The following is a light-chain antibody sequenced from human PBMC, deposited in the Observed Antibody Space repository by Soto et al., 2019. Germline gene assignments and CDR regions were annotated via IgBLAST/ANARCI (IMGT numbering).Light chain of an antibody. V-gene: IGKV1-5*03. CDR1: QSISSW. Sequence: DIQMTQSPSTLSASVGDRVTITCRASQSISSWLAWYQQKPGKAPKLLIYKASSLESGVPSRFSGSRSGTEFTLTISSLQTDDFATYYCQQYNSYSRTFGQGTKVEIK. CDR2: KAS. J-gene: IGKJ1*01. CDR3: QQYNSYSRT.